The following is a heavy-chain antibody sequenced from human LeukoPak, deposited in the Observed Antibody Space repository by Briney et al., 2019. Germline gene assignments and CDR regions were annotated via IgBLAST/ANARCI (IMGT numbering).Heavy chain of an antibody. CDR2: LSGSGAST. J-gene: IGHJ4*02. D-gene: IGHD5-18*01. V-gene: IGHV3-23*01. Sequence: GGSLRLSCAASGFAFSTYAMSWVRQAPGKGLEWVSALSGSGASTYYADSVKGRFTISRDSSKNTLYLQMNSLRAEDTAIYYCAKDQSYGFDYWGQGTLVTVSS. CDR1: GFAFSTYA. CDR3: AKDQSYGFDY.